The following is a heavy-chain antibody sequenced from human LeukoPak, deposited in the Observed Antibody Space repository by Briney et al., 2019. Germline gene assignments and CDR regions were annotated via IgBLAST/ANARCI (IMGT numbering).Heavy chain of an antibody. J-gene: IGHJ4*02. CDR3: ARDHNYAFDN. CDR2: VGIDSGNT. Sequence: PGGSLRLSCAASGFTFSDYSMNWVRQAPEKGLEWISWVGIDSGNTKYADSVKGRFTISGEKAKNSLYLQMSSLRVEDTAVYYCARDHNYAFDNWGQGTLVTVSS. CDR1: GFTFSDYS. V-gene: IGHV3-48*01. D-gene: IGHD1-1*01.